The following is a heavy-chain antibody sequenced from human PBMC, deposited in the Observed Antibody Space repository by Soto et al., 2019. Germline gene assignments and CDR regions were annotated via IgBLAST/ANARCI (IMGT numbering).Heavy chain of an antibody. CDR2: IKEDGSAK. V-gene: IGHV3-7*01. CDR3: ARVRPGYYFDY. J-gene: IGHJ4*02. CDR1: GFTFSNYW. Sequence: HPGGSLRLSCGVSGFTFSNYWMSWVRQAPGKGLERVANIKEDGSAKYYVDSMKDRFTISRDNTKGSLFLQMNSLRAEDTAVYYCARVRPGYYFDYWGQGTLVTVSS. D-gene: IGHD3-9*01.